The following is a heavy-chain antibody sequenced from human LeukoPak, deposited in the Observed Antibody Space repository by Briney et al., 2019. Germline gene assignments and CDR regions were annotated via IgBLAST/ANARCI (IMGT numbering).Heavy chain of an antibody. V-gene: IGHV4-4*07. CDR2: IYTSGST. Sequence: SETLSLTCTVSGGSISSYYWSWIRQPAGKGLGWIGRIYTSGSTNYNPSLKSRVTMSVDTSKNQSSLKLSSVTAADTAVYYCARAPSQLRYGMDVWGQGTTVTVSS. D-gene: IGHD2-2*01. CDR3: ARAPSQLRYGMDV. CDR1: GGSISSYY. J-gene: IGHJ6*02.